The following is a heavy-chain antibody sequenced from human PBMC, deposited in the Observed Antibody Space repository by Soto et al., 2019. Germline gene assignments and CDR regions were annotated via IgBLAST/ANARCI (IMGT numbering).Heavy chain of an antibody. CDR1: GFTFSSYA. V-gene: IGHV3-23*01. CDR3: AKDGFGGSMGFYGMDV. J-gene: IGHJ6*02. CDR2: ISGSGGST. Sequence: PGGSLRLSCAASGFTFSSYAMSWVRQAPGKGLEWVSAISGSGGSTYYADSVKGRFTISRDNSKNTLYLQMNSLRAEDTAVYYCAKDGFGGSMGFYGMDVRGQGTTVNVS. D-gene: IGHD2-15*01.